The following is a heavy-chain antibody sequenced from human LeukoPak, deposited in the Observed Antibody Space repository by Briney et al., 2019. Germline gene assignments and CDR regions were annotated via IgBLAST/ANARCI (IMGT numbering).Heavy chain of an antibody. CDR3: ASTPNWNDASRWFDP. J-gene: IGHJ5*02. CDR1: GGTFSSYA. V-gene: IGHV1-69*04. CDR2: IIPILGIA. Sequence: ASVKVSCKASGGTFSSYAISWVRQAPGQGLEWMGRIIPILGIANYAQKFQGRVTITADKSTSTAYMELSSLRSEDTAVYYCASTPNWNDASRWFDPWGQRTLVTVSS. D-gene: IGHD1-20*01.